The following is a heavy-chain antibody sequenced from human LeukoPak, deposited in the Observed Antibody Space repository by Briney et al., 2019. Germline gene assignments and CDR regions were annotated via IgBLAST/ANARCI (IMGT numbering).Heavy chain of an antibody. CDR3: ASTPRLLSYNWFDP. V-gene: IGHV4-34*01. J-gene: IGHJ5*02. Sequence: SETLSLTCAVYGGSFSGYYWSWIRQPPGKGLEWIGEINHSGSTNYTPSLKSRVTISVDTSKNQFSLKLSSVTAADTSVYYCASTPRLLSYNWFDPWGQGTLVTVSS. CDR2: INHSGST. D-gene: IGHD2-15*01. CDR1: GGSFSGYY.